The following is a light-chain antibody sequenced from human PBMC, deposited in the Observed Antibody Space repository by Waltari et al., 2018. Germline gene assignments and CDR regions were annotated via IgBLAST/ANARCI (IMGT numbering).Light chain of an antibody. CDR2: DAS. Sequence: EIVLTQSPAPLSLSPGERATLSCRASQSVSTYLAWYQHKPGQAPRLLIHDASTRESGVPDRFSGSGSGTDFSLTISNLQAEDVAVYSCQQYYDSPLTFGGGTKVEIK. V-gene: IGKV3-11*01. CDR3: QQYYDSPLT. J-gene: IGKJ4*01. CDR1: QSVSTY.